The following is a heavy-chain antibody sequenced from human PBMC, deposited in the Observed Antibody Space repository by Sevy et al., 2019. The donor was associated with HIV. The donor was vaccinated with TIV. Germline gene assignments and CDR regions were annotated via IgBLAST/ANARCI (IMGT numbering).Heavy chain of an antibody. D-gene: IGHD3-10*01. CDR3: ARNMVRGVDYYYYYMDV. J-gene: IGHJ6*03. Sequence: ASVKVSCKASGGTFSSYAISWVRQAPGQGLEWMGGIITIFGTANYAQKFQGRVTITADKSTSTAYMELSSLRSEDTAVYYCARNMVRGVDYYYYYMDVWGKGTTVTVSS. V-gene: IGHV1-69*06. CDR1: GGTFSSYA. CDR2: IITIFGTA.